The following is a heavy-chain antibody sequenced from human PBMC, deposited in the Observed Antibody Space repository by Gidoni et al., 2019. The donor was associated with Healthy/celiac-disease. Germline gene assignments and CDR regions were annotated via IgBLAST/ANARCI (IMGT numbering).Heavy chain of an antibody. J-gene: IGHJ6*02. CDR1: GFTFSRYP. Sequence: HVPLVQSGGGVLQPGTSLSLSRSASGFTFSRYPMHWVRQAPGKGLEWVAVISYDGSNKYYAESVKGRFTISRDKSKNTLYLQMNSLRAEDTAVYYCARDLVAAAGRPSPAGYYSYYGMDVWGQGTTVTVSS. D-gene: IGHD6-13*01. CDR2: ISYDGSNK. CDR3: ARDLVAAAGRPSPAGYYSYYGMDV. V-gene: IGHV3-30-3*01.